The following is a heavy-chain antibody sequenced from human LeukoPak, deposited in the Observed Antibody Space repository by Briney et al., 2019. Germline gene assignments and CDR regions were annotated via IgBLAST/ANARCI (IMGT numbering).Heavy chain of an antibody. D-gene: IGHD2-21*02. V-gene: IGHV3-7*01. CDR2: IVEDGSQK. J-gene: IGHJ4*02. CDR1: GGSISSSNW. Sequence: ETLSLTCAVSGGSISSSNWWSWVRQAPGKGLEWVASIVEDGSQKYYVDSVKGRFTISRDNAKNSLYLQMNSLEAEDTAVYYCARDVIGGDTLDSWGQGTLVTVSS. CDR3: ARDVIGGDTLDS.